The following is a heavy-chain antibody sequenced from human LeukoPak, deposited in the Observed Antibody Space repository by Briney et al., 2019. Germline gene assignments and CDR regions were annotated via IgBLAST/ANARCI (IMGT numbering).Heavy chain of an antibody. CDR3: ARQVRHVDTAIYYYYYYMDV. V-gene: IGHV5-51*01. Sequence: GESLKISCKGSGYSFTSYWIGWVRQMPGKGLEWMGIIYPGDSDTRYSPSFQGQVTISADKSISTAYLQWSSLKASDTAMYSCARQVRHVDTAIYYYYYYMDVWGKGTTVTVCS. J-gene: IGHJ6*03. D-gene: IGHD5-18*01. CDR2: IYPGDSDT. CDR1: GYSFTSYW.